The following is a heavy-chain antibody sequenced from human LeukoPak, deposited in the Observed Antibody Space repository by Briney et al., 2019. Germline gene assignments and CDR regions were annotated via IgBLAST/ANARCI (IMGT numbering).Heavy chain of an antibody. D-gene: IGHD1-26*01. CDR1: GYTFTGYY. Sequence: ASVKVSCKASGYTFTGYYMYWVRQAPGQGLEWMGWINPNSGGTNYAQKFQGRVTMTRDTSISTAYMELSRLRSDDTAVYYCARDVGLVGVSEYWGQGTLVTVSS. CDR2: INPNSGGT. V-gene: IGHV1-2*02. CDR3: ARDVGLVGVSEY. J-gene: IGHJ4*02.